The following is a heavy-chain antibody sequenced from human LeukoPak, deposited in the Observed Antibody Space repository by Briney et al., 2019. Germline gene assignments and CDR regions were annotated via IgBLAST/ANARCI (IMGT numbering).Heavy chain of an antibody. J-gene: IGHJ4*02. CDR2: IDWDDDK. V-gene: IGHV2-70*04. D-gene: IGHD2-21*02. Sequence: SGPTLVNPTLPLTLTCTFSGFSLSTSGMRVSWIRQPPAKALEWLALIDWDDDKFYSTSLKTRLTISKDTSKNQVVLTMTNMDPVDTATYYCARTPYCGGDCHVDYWGQGTLVTVSS. CDR3: ARTPYCGGDCHVDY. CDR1: GFSLSTSGMR.